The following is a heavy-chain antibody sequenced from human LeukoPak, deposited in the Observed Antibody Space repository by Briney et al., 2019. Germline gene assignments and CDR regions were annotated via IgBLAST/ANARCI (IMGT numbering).Heavy chain of an antibody. CDR1: GFTFSSYA. CDR2: ISLDGATT. CDR3: AKRGNSSGYYYDY. V-gene: IGHV3-23*01. J-gene: IGHJ4*02. Sequence: GGSLRLSCAASGFTFSSYAMSWVRQAPGKGLEWVSGISLDGATTYYADSVKGRFTISRDNSKNTLYLQMNSLRAEDTAVYYCAKRGNSSGYYYDYWGQGTLVTVSS. D-gene: IGHD3-22*01.